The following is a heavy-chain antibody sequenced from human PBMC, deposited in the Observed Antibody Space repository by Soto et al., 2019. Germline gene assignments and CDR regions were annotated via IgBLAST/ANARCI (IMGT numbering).Heavy chain of an antibody. J-gene: IGHJ5*02. D-gene: IGHD6-13*01. CDR1: GFTFSSYG. Sequence: PGGSLRLSCAASGFTFSSYGMHWVRQAPGKGLEWVAVISYDGSNKYYADSVKGRFTISRDNSKNTLYLQMNSLRAEDTAVYYCAKDVISSWYPSWFDPWGQGTLVTVSS. CDR2: ISYDGSNK. V-gene: IGHV3-30*18. CDR3: AKDVISSWYPSWFDP.